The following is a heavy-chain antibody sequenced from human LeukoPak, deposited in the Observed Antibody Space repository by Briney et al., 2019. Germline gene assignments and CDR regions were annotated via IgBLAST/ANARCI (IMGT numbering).Heavy chain of an antibody. D-gene: IGHD6-19*01. J-gene: IGHJ4*02. CDR2: ISAYNGNT. CDR1: GYTFTGYY. V-gene: IGHV1-18*04. Sequence: ASVKVSCKASGYTFTGYYMHWVRQAPGQGLEWMGWISAYNGNTNYAQKLQGRVTMTTDTSTSTAYMELRRLRSDDTAVYYCARDSLKVAADFDYWGQGTLVTVSS. CDR3: ARDSLKVAADFDY.